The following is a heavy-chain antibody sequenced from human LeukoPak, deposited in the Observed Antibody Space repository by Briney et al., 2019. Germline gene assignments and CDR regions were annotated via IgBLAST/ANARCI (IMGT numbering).Heavy chain of an antibody. Sequence: GGSLRLSCAASGFTFSSYAMSWVRQAPGKGLEWVSAISGSGGSTYYADSVKGRFTISRDNAKNSLYLQMNSLRAEDTAVYYCTRDSAHSGDYWGQGTLVTVSS. J-gene: IGHJ4*02. D-gene: IGHD2-15*01. CDR3: TRDSAHSGDY. CDR1: GFTFSSYA. CDR2: ISGSGGST. V-gene: IGHV3-23*01.